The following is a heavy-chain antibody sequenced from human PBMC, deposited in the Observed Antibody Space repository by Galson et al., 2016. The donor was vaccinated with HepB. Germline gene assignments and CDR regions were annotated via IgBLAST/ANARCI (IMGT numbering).Heavy chain of an antibody. D-gene: IGHD3-22*01. Sequence: SLRLSCAASGFSFSPKGMHWVRQAPGKGLEWVARISSDGSDEYYADSVRGRFTVSRDNSKNTLFLQMNSLRPDDTAVYYCVSTHSTEVIYMYYFDHWGQGTLVTVSS. V-gene: IGHV3-30*03. CDR1: GFSFSPKG. CDR3: VSTHSTEVIYMYYFDH. J-gene: IGHJ4*02. CDR2: ISSDGSDE.